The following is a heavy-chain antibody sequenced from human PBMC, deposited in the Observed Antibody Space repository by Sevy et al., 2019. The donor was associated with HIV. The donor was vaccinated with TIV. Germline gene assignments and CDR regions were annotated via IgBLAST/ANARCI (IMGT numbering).Heavy chain of an antibody. V-gene: IGHV4-34*01. Sequence: SETLSLTCAVYGGSFSGYYWSWIRQPPGKGLEWMGEINHSGSTNYNPSLMSRITISVDTSKNQFPMKLSSVTAADTAVYYCARASWVRLRLATPFDYWGQGTLVTVSS. CDR1: GGSFSGYY. CDR3: ARASWVRLRLATPFDY. D-gene: IGHD5-12*01. CDR2: INHSGST. J-gene: IGHJ4*02.